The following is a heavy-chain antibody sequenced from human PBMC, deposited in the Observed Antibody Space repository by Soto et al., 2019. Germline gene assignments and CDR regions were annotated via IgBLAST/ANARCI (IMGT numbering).Heavy chain of an antibody. CDR1: GYTFTRYG. D-gene: IGHD3-22*01. CDR2: ISAYNGNT. J-gene: IGHJ4*02. CDR3: ARDRASYYDSSYFDY. Sequence: ASVKVSCKDSGYTFTRYGISWVRQAPGQGLEWMGWISAYNGNTNYPQKLQGRVTMTADTSKSTAYMKLRSLRSDDTAVYYCARDRASYYDSSYFDYWGQGTLVTVSS. V-gene: IGHV1-18*04.